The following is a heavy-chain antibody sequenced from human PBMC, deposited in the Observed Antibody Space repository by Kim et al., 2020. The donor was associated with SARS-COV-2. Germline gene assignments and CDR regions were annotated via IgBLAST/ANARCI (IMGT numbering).Heavy chain of an antibody. CDR3: ARPRFSGSYFRGPLVY. J-gene: IGHJ4*02. Sequence: SETLSLTCAVYGGSFSGYYWSWIRQPPGKGLEWIGEINHSGSTNYNPSLKSRVTISVDTSKNQFSLKLSSVTAADTAVYYCARPRFSGSYFRGPLVYWGQGTLVTVSS. D-gene: IGHD1-26*01. CDR1: GGSFSGYY. CDR2: INHSGST. V-gene: IGHV4-34*01.